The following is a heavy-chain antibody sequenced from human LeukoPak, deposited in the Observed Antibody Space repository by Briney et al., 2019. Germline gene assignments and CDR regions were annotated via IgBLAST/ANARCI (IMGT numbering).Heavy chain of an antibody. CDR1: GYTFTSYH. V-gene: IGHV1-46*01. J-gene: IGHJ6*03. CDR3: ARMGSSSSSQMDV. D-gene: IGHD6-6*01. CDR2: INPSGGST. Sequence: ASVKVSCKASGYTFTSYHMHWVRQAPGQGLEWMGIINPSGGSTSYAQNFQGRVTMTRDTSTSTVYMELSSLGSEGTAVYYCARMGSSSSSQMDVWGKGTTVTVSS.